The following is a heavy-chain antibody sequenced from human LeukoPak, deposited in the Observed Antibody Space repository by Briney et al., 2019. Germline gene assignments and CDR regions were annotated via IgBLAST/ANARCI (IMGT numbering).Heavy chain of an antibody. Sequence: GGSPRLSCAASGFTFSNYWMHWVRQAPGKGLVWVSRIISDGSSAYYADSVKGRFTISRDNAKNTLYLQMNSLRAEDTAVYYCASELREGYWGQGTLVTVSS. V-gene: IGHV3-74*01. CDR2: IISDGSSA. CDR3: ASELREGY. D-gene: IGHD1-26*01. CDR1: GFTFSNYW. J-gene: IGHJ4*02.